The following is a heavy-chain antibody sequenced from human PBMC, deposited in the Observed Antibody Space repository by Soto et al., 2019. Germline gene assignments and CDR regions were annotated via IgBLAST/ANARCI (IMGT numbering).Heavy chain of an antibody. D-gene: IGHD2-8*01. J-gene: IGHJ6*02. Sequence: PVKVACKASGGTFSSDAISWVRQAPGQGLEWMGGIIPIFGTANYAQKFQGRVTITADKSTSTAYMELSSLRSEDTAVYYCASLMVYAIQGPYYYGMDVWGQGTTVTVSS. CDR3: ASLMVYAIQGPYYYGMDV. V-gene: IGHV1-69*06. CDR1: GGTFSSDA. CDR2: IIPIFGTA.